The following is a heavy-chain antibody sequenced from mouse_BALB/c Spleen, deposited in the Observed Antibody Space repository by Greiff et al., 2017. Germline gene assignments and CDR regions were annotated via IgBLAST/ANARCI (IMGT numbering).Heavy chain of an antibody. CDR1: GYTFTSYW. Sequence: VQLQQSGAELAKPGASVKMSCKASGYTFTSYWMHWVKQRPGQGLEWIGYINPSTGYTEYNQKFKDKATLTADKSSSTAYMQLSSLTSEDSAVYYCARRRNGNYLPDYWGQGTTLTVSS. D-gene: IGHD2-1*01. CDR3: ARRRNGNYLPDY. V-gene: IGHV1-7*01. J-gene: IGHJ2*01. CDR2: INPSTGYT.